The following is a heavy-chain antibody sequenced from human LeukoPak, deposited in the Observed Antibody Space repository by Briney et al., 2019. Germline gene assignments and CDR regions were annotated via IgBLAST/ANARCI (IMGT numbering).Heavy chain of an antibody. J-gene: IGHJ4*02. CDR1: GDSIRSYN. CDR3: ARGGHVDDSFDY. D-gene: IGHD3-22*01. V-gene: IGHV4-4*07. Sequence: SETLSLTCIVSGDSIRSYNWSLIRQPAGKGLEWIGRIYTSGSTNYNPSLKSRVTISVDRSKNQFSLKLSSVTAADTAVYYCARGGHVDDSFDYWGQGTLVTVSS. CDR2: IYTSGST.